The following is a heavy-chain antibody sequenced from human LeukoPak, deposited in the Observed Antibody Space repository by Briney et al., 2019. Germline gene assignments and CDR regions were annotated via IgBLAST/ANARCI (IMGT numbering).Heavy chain of an antibody. D-gene: IGHD6-19*01. CDR1: GYTFTGYY. CDR3: ARPISPGYSSGWLTIGAFDI. V-gene: IGHV1-2*02. CDR2: INPNSGGT. Sequence: ASVKVSCKASGYTFTGYYIHWVRQAPGQGLEWMGWINPNSGGTNYAQKFQGRVTMTRDTSISTAYMELSRLRSDDTAVYYCARPISPGYSSGWLTIGAFDIWGQGTMVTVSS. J-gene: IGHJ3*02.